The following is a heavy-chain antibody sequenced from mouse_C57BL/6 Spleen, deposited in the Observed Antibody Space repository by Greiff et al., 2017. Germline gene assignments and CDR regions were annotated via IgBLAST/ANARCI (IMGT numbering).Heavy chain of an antibody. CDR3: ARWRDGYYAMDY. J-gene: IGHJ4*01. D-gene: IGHD2-3*01. CDR1: GYSFTGYF. Sequence: EVQLVESGPELVKPGDSVKISCKASGYSFTGYFMNWVMQSHGKSLEWIGRINPYNGDTFYNQKFKGKATLTVDKSSSTAHMELRSLTSEDSAVYYCARWRDGYYAMDYWGQGTSVTVSS. V-gene: IGHV1-20*01. CDR2: INPYNGDT.